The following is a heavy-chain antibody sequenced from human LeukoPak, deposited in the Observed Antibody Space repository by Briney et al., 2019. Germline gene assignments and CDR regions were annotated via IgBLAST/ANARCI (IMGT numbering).Heavy chain of an antibody. Sequence: SETLSLTCTVCGGSISSYYWSWLRQPPGKGLEWIGYIYYSGSTNYNPPLKSRVTISVDTSKNQFSLKLSSVTAADTAVYYCASVYYYDSSGYSTPYYFDYWGQGTLVTVSS. CDR2: IYYSGST. J-gene: IGHJ4*02. CDR3: ASVYYYDSSGYSTPYYFDY. CDR1: GGSISSYY. D-gene: IGHD3-22*01. V-gene: IGHV4-59*01.